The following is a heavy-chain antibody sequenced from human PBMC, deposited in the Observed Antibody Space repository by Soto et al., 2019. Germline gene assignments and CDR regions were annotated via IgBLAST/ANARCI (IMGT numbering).Heavy chain of an antibody. V-gene: IGHV4-31*03. J-gene: IGHJ4*02. CDR2: IFYSGTT. CDR3: ARTAAGKDLDF. CDR1: GGSISSGGYY. Sequence: QVQLQESGPGLVKPSQTLSLTCTVSGGSISSGGYYGSWIRQHPGKGLEWIGYIFYSGTTYYNPSLKSRVTISVDTSKNQFSLTLGSVSAADTAMYYCARTAAGKDLDFWGQGTLVTVPS. D-gene: IGHD6-25*01.